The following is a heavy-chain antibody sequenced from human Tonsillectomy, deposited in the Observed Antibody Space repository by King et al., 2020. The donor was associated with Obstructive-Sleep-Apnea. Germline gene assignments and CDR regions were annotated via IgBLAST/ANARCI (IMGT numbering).Heavy chain of an antibody. Sequence: QLLQSGAEVKKSGSSVKVSCKASGGSLSSYDIAWVRQAPGHGLEWMGGISPYFSTINYAQRFQGRLTITADGSTSTFYMELNSLRFEDTAMYYCARDTTKESTFDAFDVWGQGTMVTVSS. CDR2: ISPYFSTI. D-gene: IGHD1-1*01. V-gene: IGHV1-69*19. CDR3: ARDTTKESTFDAFDV. J-gene: IGHJ3*01. CDR1: GGSLSSYD.